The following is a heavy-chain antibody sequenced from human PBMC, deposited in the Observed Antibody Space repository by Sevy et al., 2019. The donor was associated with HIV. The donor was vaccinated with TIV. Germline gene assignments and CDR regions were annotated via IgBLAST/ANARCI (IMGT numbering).Heavy chain of an antibody. V-gene: IGHV3-48*03. CDR1: GFTFNVYE. J-gene: IGHJ4*02. CDR3: TNYVHY. Sequence: GGSLRLPCAASGFTFNVYEMNWVRQAPGKGLEWVSYISSSFSIYYADSVKGRFTISRDNAKNSLYLQMNSLRAEDTAVYYCTNYVHYWGQGTLVTVSS. CDR2: ISSSFSI.